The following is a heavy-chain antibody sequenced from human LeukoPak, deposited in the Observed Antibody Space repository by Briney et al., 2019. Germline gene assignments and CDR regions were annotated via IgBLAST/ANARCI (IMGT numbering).Heavy chain of an antibody. CDR2: VWYDGSNK. J-gene: IGHJ4*02. CDR3: AKGGYSNNWDHFHY. D-gene: IGHD6-13*01. V-gene: IGHV3-33*06. Sequence: GSLRLSCAASRFTFSAYAMHWVRQAPGNGLEWVAIVWYDGSNKYYADSVKGRFTISRDSAKNTLYLQMNSLRVEDTAVYYCAKGGYSNNWDHFHYWGQGTLVTVSS. CDR1: RFTFSAYA.